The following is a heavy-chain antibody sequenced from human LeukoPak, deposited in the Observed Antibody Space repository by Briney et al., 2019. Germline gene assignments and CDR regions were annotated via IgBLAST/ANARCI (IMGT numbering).Heavy chain of an antibody. D-gene: IGHD3-10*01. CDR1: GYTFTSCG. J-gene: IGHJ4*02. CDR3: ARDGSGSYYNMRVEYFDY. CDR2: ISDYNGNT. Sequence: ASVKVSCKASGYTFTSCGISWVRQAPGQGLEWMGWISDYNGNTNYAQKLQGRVTMTTDTSTSTAYMELRSLRSDDTAVYYCARDGSGSYYNMRVEYFDYWGQGTLVTVSS. V-gene: IGHV1-18*04.